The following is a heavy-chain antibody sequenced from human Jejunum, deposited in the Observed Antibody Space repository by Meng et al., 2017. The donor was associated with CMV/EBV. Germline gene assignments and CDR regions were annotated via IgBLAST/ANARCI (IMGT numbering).Heavy chain of an antibody. CDR3: ARGDYFDRYFDL. J-gene: IGHJ2*01. CDR2: IKQDGSEE. Sequence: AAAGFSLSGAWRNWVRQAPGKGLEWVADIKQDGSEEYYVDSVKGRFTISRDNAKNSLYLQMNSLRAEDTAVYFCARGDYFDRYFDLWGRGTLVTVSS. CDR1: GFSLSGAW. D-gene: IGHD3-22*01. V-gene: IGHV3-7*04.